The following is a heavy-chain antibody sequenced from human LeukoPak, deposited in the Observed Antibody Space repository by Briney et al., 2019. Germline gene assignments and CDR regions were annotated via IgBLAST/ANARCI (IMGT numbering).Heavy chain of an antibody. D-gene: IGHD6-19*01. V-gene: IGHV4-59*01. CDR3: ARSDGSGWYFYYGMDV. CDR1: GGSISSYY. Sequence: SETLSLTCTVSGGSISSYYWSWIRQPSGKGLEWIGYIYYSGSTNYNPSLKSRVTISVDTSKNQFSLKLSSVTAADTAVYYCARSDGSGWYFYYGMDVWGQGTTVTVSS. CDR2: IYYSGST. J-gene: IGHJ6*02.